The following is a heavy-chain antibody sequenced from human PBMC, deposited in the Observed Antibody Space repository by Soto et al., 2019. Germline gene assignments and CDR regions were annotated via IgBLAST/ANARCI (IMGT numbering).Heavy chain of an antibody. CDR2: ISSSSSTI. CDR1: GFTFSSYS. CDR3: ARDRIRRYGDYYHDY. D-gene: IGHD4-17*01. Sequence: GGSLRLSCAASGFTFSSYSMNWVRQAPGKGLEWVSYISSSSSTIYYADSVKGRFTISRDNAKNSLYLQMNSLRAEDTAVYYCARDRIRRYGDYYHDYWGQGTLVTVSS. J-gene: IGHJ4*02. V-gene: IGHV3-48*01.